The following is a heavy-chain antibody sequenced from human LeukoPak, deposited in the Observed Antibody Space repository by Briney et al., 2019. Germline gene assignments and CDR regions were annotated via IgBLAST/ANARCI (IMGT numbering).Heavy chain of an antibody. D-gene: IGHD6-13*01. CDR1: GFTFSAYA. CDR3: VRGISSWLVDNFDY. V-gene: IGHV3-64D*06. CDR2: ITNGDST. J-gene: IGHJ4*02. Sequence: GGSLRLSCSVSGFTFSAYAMHWVRQAPGKGLEYVSGITNGDSTFYADSVKGRFTISRDNSKNTLYLQMSSLRPEDTAVYYCVRGISSWLVDNFDYWGQGTLVTVSS.